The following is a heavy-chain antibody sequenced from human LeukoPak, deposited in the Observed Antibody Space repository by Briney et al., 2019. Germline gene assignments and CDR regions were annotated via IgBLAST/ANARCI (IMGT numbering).Heavy chain of an antibody. CDR2: IYYSGST. D-gene: IGHD4-11*01. J-gene: IGHJ3*02. CDR3: ANSNPIHDAFDI. Sequence: SETLCLTCTVSSGSISSSDYCWSWIRQPPGKGLEWIGYIYYSGSTYYNPSLKSRATISTDTSKNQFPLKLSSVTAADTAMYYCANSNPIHDAFDIWGQGTMVTVSS. CDR1: SGSISSSDYC. V-gene: IGHV4-30-4*01.